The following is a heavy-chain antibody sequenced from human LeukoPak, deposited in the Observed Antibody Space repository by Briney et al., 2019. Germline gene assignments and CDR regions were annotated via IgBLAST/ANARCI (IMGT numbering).Heavy chain of an antibody. D-gene: IGHD2-2*01. CDR3: ARRLGYCSSTSCPYAFDI. CDR2: ISAYNGNT. CDR1: GYTFTSYG. J-gene: IGHJ3*02. Sequence: ASVKVSCKASGYTFTSYGISWVRQAPGQGLEWMGWISAYNGNTNYAQKLQGRVTMTTDTSTSTAYMELRSLRSDDTAVYYCARRLGYCSSTSCPYAFDIWGQGTMVTVSS. V-gene: IGHV1-18*01.